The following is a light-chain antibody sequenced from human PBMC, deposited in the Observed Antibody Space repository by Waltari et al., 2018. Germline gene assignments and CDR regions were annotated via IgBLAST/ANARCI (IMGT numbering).Light chain of an antibody. CDR1: QSVNNK. V-gene: IGKV3-15*01. Sequence: EIVMTQSPATLSVSTGETVTLSCRASQSVNNKLAWYQQKPGQAPRLLIYDASTRATGIPTSFSGSGSGTEFTITISSLQSEDFAVYYCQQYSDWPLTFGGGTKVEIK. CDR2: DAS. J-gene: IGKJ4*01. CDR3: QQYSDWPLT.